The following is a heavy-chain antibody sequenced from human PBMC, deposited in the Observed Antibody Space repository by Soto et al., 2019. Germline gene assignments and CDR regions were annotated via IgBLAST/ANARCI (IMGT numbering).Heavy chain of an antibody. CDR2: IVPNFRTA. J-gene: IGHJ3*02. V-gene: IGHV1-69*14. CDR1: GDTFSNYV. Sequence: QVQLVQSGAEVKKPGSSVKVACKVSGDTFSNYVINWVRQAPGQGLEWMGAIVPNFRTANYAQKFQGRVTITADKFPITAYMELSGLRSDDTATYYCARETSAPGTFREDASDIWGQGTLVTVSS. CDR3: ARETSAPGTFREDASDI. D-gene: IGHD6-13*01.